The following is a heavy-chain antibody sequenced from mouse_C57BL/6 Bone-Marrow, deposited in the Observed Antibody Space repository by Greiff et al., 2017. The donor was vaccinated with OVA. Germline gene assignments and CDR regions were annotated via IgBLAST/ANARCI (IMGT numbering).Heavy chain of an antibody. CDR2: ISYDGSN. D-gene: IGHD1-2*01. V-gene: IGHV3-6*01. CDR1: GYSITSGYY. CDR3: ARVNGDY. Sequence: VQLKESGPGLVKPSQSLSLTCSVTGYSITSGYYWNWIRQFPGNKLEWMGYISYDGSNNYNPSLKNRISITRDTSKNQFFLKLNSVTTEDTATYYCARVNGDYWGQGTTLTVSS. J-gene: IGHJ2*01.